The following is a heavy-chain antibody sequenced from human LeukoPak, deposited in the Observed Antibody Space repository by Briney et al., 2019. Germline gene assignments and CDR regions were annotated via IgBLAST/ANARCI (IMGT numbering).Heavy chain of an antibody. J-gene: IGHJ4*02. CDR1: GFTFSSYA. D-gene: IGHD3-10*01. Sequence: PGGSLRLSCAASGFTFSSYAMSWVRQPPGKGLEWVSAISDSGDDTYYVDSVKGRFTISRDNSKNTLYLQMNSLRAEDTAVYYCAKYYFGSGSPMFDYWGQGTLVTVSS. CDR3: AKYYFGSGSPMFDY. CDR2: ISDSGDDT. V-gene: IGHV3-23*01.